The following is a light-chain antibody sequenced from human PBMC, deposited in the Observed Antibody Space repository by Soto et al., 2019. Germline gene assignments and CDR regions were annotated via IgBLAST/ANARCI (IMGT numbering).Light chain of an antibody. CDR3: SSFTSSNTVV. CDR2: DVT. CDR1: SSDVGGYNY. V-gene: IGLV2-14*03. Sequence: QSVLTQPASVSGSPGQSITISCTGPSSDVGGYNYVSWYQQHPDKAPKLMIYDVTNRPSGVSNRFSGSKSGNTASLTISGLQAEDEADYYCSSFTSSNTVVFGGGTKLTVL. J-gene: IGLJ3*02.